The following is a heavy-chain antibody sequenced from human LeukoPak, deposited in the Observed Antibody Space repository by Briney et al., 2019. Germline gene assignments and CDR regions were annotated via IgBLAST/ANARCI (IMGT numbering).Heavy chain of an antibody. D-gene: IGHD2-21*02. Sequence: SETLSLTCTVSGGSISSGDYYWSWIRQPPGKGLEWIGYIYYSGSTNYNPSLKSRVTISVDTSKNQFSLKLSSVTAADTAVYYCASFLCGGDCYVDYWGQGTLVTVSS. J-gene: IGHJ4*02. V-gene: IGHV4-61*08. CDR3: ASFLCGGDCYVDY. CDR2: IYYSGST. CDR1: GGSISSGDYY.